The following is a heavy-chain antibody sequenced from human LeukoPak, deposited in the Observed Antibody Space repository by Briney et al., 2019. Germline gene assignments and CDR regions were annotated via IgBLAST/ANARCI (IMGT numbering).Heavy chain of an antibody. CDR2: ISSSSSTI. V-gene: IGHV3-48*01. J-gene: IGHJ4*02. D-gene: IGHD6-19*01. CDR3: AKGFEYSSGWLFDY. Sequence: GGSLRLSCAASGFTFSSYSMNWVRQAPGKGLEWVSYISSSSSTIYYADSVKGRFTISRDNSKNTLYLQMNSLRAEDTAVYYCAKGFEYSSGWLFDYWGQGTLVTVSS. CDR1: GFTFSSYS.